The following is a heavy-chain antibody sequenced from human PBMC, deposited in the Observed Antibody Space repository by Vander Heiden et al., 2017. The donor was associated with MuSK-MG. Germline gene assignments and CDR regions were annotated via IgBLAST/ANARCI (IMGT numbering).Heavy chain of an antibody. CDR2: IYYSGST. CDR1: GGSISSYS. J-gene: IGHJ6*02. D-gene: IGHD2-15*01. V-gene: IGHV4-59*01. Sequence: QVQLQASGPGLVKPSETLSLPCPVSGGSISSYSWSWIRQPPGKGLEWIGYIYYSGSTNYNPSLKSRVTISVDTSKNQFSLKLSSVTAADTAVYYCARDGGYCSGGSCYSGRGYYYGMDVWGQGTTVTVSS. CDR3: ARDGGYCSGGSCYSGRGYYYGMDV.